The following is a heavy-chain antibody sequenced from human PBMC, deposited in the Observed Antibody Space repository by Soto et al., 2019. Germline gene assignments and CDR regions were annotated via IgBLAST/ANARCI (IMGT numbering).Heavy chain of an antibody. V-gene: IGHV1-69*01. Sequence: QVQLVQSGAEVKKPGSSVKVSCKASGGTFSSYAISWVRQAPGQGLEWMGGIIPIFGTANYAQKFQGRVTITADEYTSTAYMELSSLRSEDTAVYYCARGNCSSTSCYLNSGMDVWGQGTTVTVSS. CDR1: GGTFSSYA. J-gene: IGHJ6*02. D-gene: IGHD2-2*01. CDR3: ARGNCSSTSCYLNSGMDV. CDR2: IIPIFGTA.